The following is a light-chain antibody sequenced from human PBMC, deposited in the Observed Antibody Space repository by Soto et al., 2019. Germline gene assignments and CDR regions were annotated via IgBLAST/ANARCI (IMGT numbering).Light chain of an antibody. CDR3: QQSYSGPLT. CDR1: QSISSY. CDR2: AAS. Sequence: DIQMTQSPSSLSASLGDRVTITCRASQSISSYLNWYQHKPGKAPKVLIYAASSLQSGVPSRFSGIGSGTDFTLSISSLQPEDFATYYCQQSYSGPLTFGGGTKVDIK. J-gene: IGKJ4*01. V-gene: IGKV1-39*01.